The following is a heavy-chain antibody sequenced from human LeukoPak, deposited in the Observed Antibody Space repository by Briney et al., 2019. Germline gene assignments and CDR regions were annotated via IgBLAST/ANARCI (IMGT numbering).Heavy chain of an antibody. CDR3: ARAPRTTVTHSIDY. D-gene: IGHD4-17*01. CDR1: GFAFSSYN. CDR2: IGSSGSPT. J-gene: IGHJ4*02. Sequence: GGSLRLSCAASGFAFSSYNMNWVRQAPGKGLEWISYIGSSGSPTHYADSVGGRFTISRDNAKNSLYLQMNSLRDEDTAVYYCARAPRTTVTHSIDYWGQGTLVTVSS. V-gene: IGHV3-48*02.